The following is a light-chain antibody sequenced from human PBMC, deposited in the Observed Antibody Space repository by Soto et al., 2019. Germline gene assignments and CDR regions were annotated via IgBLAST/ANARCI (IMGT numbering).Light chain of an antibody. CDR3: ATWDYILSGVV. J-gene: IGLJ2*01. CDR1: SSNIGSTA. Sequence: QSVLTQPPSASGIPGQRVSISCSGGSSNIGSTAVDWYQQLPGTAPRLVIYSNNERPSGVPDRFSGSKSGTSASLAISGLQSEDEADYFCATWDYILSGVVFGGGTQLTVL. V-gene: IGLV1-44*01. CDR2: SNN.